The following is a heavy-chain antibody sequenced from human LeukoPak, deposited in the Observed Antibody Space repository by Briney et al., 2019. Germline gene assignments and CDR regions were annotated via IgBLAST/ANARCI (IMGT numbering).Heavy chain of an antibody. V-gene: IGHV4-59*01. Sequence: SETLSLTCTVSGGSISSYYWSWIRQPPGKGLEWIGYIYYSGSTNYNPSLKSRVTISVDTSKNQFSLKLSSVTAADTAVYYCARAVLQWFGESITDAFDIWGQGTMVTVSS. CDR1: GGSISSYY. CDR2: IYYSGST. J-gene: IGHJ3*02. D-gene: IGHD3-10*01. CDR3: ARAVLQWFGESITDAFDI.